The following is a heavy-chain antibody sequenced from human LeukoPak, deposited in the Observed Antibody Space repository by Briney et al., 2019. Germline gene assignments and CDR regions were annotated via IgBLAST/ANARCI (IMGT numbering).Heavy chain of an antibody. V-gene: IGHV1-69*01. J-gene: IGHJ4*02. D-gene: IGHD3-22*01. CDR3: ARDMSSSYYDSSGYQY. Sequence: GSSVKVSCKASGGTFSSYAISWVRQAPGQGLEWMGGIIPIFGTANYAQKFQGRVTITADESTSTAYMELSSLRSEDTAVYCCARDMSSSYYDSSGYQYWGQGTLVTVSS. CDR2: IIPIFGTA. CDR1: GGTFSSYA.